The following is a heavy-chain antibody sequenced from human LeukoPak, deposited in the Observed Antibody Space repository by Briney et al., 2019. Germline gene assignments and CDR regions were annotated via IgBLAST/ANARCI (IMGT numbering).Heavy chain of an antibody. CDR3: ARWLAAAGHFDY. CDR1: GYTFTGYY. CDR2: INPNSGGT. D-gene: IGHD6-13*01. J-gene: IGHJ4*02. Sequence: GASVKVSCKASGYTFTGYYMRWVRQAPGQGLEWVGWINPNSGGTNYAQKFQGRVTMTRDTSISTAYMELSRLRSDDTAVYYCARWLAAAGHFDYWGQGTLVTVSS. V-gene: IGHV1-2*02.